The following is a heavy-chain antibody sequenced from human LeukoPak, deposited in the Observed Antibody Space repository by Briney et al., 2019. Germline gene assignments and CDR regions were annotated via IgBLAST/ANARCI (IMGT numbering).Heavy chain of an antibody. V-gene: IGHV4-59*01. Sequence: SETLSLTCTVSGGSISSFFWSWIRQPPGKGLEWIGYVHSSGSTKYNPSLKSRLIISVDMSKNQFSLKLRSVSVANTAVYYCARLAPGNYDILTGDPKVVFDYWGQGALVTVSS. CDR3: ARLAPGNYDILTGDPKVVFDY. D-gene: IGHD3-9*01. CDR1: GGSISSFF. CDR2: VHSSGST. J-gene: IGHJ4*02.